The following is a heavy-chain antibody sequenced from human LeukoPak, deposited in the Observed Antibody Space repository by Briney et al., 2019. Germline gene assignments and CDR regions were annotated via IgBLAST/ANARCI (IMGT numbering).Heavy chain of an antibody. Sequence: GGSLRLSCAASGFTFSRNSMNWVREAPGKGLEWVSSISTSSSYIYYADSVKGRFTISRDNAKNSLYLQMNSLRVDDTAVYYCARGASVVAGSDDAFDIWGQGTMVTVSS. CDR2: ISTSSSYI. CDR3: ARGASVVAGSDDAFDI. V-gene: IGHV3-21*01. D-gene: IGHD6-19*01. J-gene: IGHJ3*02. CDR1: GFTFSRNS.